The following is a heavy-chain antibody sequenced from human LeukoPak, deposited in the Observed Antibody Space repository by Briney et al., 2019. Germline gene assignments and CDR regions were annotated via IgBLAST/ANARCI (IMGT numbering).Heavy chain of an antibody. D-gene: IGHD2-2*01. CDR3: ARDPGYCSSTSCHDAP. CDR2: IYTSGST. CDR1: GGSISSSSYY. Sequence: TSETLSLTCTVSGGSISSSSYYWGWIRQPAGKGLEWIGRIYTSGSTNYNPSLKSRVTMSVDTSKNQFSLKLSSVTAADTAVYYCARDPGYCSSTSCHDAPWGQGTLVTVSS. V-gene: IGHV4-61*02. J-gene: IGHJ5*02.